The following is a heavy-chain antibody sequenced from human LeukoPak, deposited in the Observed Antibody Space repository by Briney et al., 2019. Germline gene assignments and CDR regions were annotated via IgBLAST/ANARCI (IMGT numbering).Heavy chain of an antibody. D-gene: IGHD3-22*01. CDR3: ARGYDSSGYHLDAFDI. V-gene: IGHV4-39*01. Sequence: PSETLSLTCTVSGGSISSSSYYWGWIRRPPGKGLEWIGSIYYSGSTYYNPSLKSRVTISVDTSKNQFSLKLSSVTAADTAVYYCARGYDSSGYHLDAFDIWGQGTMVTVSS. CDR1: GGSISSSSYY. CDR2: IYYSGST. J-gene: IGHJ3*02.